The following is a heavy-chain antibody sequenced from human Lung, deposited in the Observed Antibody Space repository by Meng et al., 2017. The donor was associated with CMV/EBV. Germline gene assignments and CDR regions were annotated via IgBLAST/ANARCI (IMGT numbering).Heavy chain of an antibody. CDR1: GFAFSGYT. CDR2: ISSSSSYI. D-gene: IGHD3-3*01. Sequence: GGSXRLXCAASGFAFSGYTMNWVRQAPGKGLEWVSSISSSSSYIYYADSVKGRFTISRDNAENSLSLLMNSLRVEDTAVYYCARVFGRTPGDYWGHGALVTVSS. CDR3: ARVFGRTPGDY. J-gene: IGHJ4*03. V-gene: IGHV3-21*06.